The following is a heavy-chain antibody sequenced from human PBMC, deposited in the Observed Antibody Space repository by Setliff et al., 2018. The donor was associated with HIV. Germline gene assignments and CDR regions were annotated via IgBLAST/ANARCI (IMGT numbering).Heavy chain of an antibody. J-gene: IGHJ6*03. CDR3: ARGTAYYNFWSGYSQDYYYYMDV. Sequence: SETLSLTCTVSGDSISSSSYYWGWIRQPPGKGLEWIGYIYTSGSTKYNPSLESRVTISVDTSKNQFSLKLSSVTAADTAVYYCARGTAYYNFWSGYSQDYYYYMDVWGKGTTVTVSS. V-gene: IGHV4-39*07. CDR1: GDSISSSSYY. D-gene: IGHD3-3*01. CDR2: IYTSGST.